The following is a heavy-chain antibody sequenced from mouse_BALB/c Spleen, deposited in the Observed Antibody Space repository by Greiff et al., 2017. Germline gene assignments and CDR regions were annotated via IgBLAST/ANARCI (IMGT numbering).Heavy chain of an antibody. CDR3: ARDKDCFDY. Sequence: EVMLVESGGGLVQPGGSLRLSCATSGFTFTDYYMSWVRQPPGKALEWLGFIRNKANGYTTEYSASVKGRFTISRDNSQSILYLQMNTLRAEDSATYYCARDKDCFDYWGQGTTLTVSS. CDR2: IRNKANGYTT. V-gene: IGHV7-3*02. J-gene: IGHJ2*01. CDR1: GFTFTDYY.